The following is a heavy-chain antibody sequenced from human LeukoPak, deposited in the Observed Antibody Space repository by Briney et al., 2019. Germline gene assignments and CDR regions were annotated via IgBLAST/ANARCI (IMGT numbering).Heavy chain of an antibody. V-gene: IGHV1-3*01. CDR2: INAGNGNT. CDR3: ARDRVTMVRGVIILSAY. J-gene: IGHJ4*02. D-gene: IGHD3-10*01. Sequence: ASVKVSCKASGYTFTSYAMHWVRQAPGQRLEWMGWINAGNGNTKYSQEFQGRVTITRDTSASTAYMELSSLRSEDTAVYYCARDRVTMVRGVIILSAYWGQGTLVTVSS. CDR1: GYTFTSYA.